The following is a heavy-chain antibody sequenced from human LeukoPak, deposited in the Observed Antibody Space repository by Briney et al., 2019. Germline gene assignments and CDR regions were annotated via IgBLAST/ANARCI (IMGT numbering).Heavy chain of an antibody. Sequence: GRSLRLSCAASGSTFSSYGMHWVRQAPGKGLEWVAVIWYDGSNKYYADSVKGRFTISRDNSKNTLYLQMNSLRAEDTAVYYCARDPGLWWPNAAFDIWGQGTMVTVSS. D-gene: IGHD2-21*01. CDR1: GSTFSSYG. J-gene: IGHJ3*02. CDR3: ARDPGLWWPNAAFDI. V-gene: IGHV3-33*01. CDR2: IWYDGSNK.